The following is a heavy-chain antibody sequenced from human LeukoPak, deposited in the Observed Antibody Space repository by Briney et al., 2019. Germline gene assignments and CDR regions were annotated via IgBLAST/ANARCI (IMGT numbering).Heavy chain of an antibody. CDR1: GFDFSGFY. D-gene: IGHD2-15*01. V-gene: IGHV3-73*01. CDR2: FRNKPSSYTT. J-gene: IGHJ4*02. Sequence: GRSLKLSCAASGFDFSGFYMHWVRQSSGRGLEGFGLFRNKPSSYTTVYAASVKGRFTISRDDSKNTAYLQMNSLNAEDTAVYYCTRQDCSGGSCSYVDYRGQGTLVTVSS. CDR3: TRQDCSGGSCSYVDY.